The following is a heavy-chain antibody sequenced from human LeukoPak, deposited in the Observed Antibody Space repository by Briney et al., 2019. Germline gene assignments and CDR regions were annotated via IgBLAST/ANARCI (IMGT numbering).Heavy chain of an antibody. D-gene: IGHD4-23*01. Sequence: VASVKVSCKASGYTFTSYDINWVRQATGQGLEWMGWMNPNSGNTGYAQKFQGRVTMTRNTSISTAYMELSSLRSEDTAVYYCERGLFRWFEVLNYFDYWGQGTLVTVSS. V-gene: IGHV1-8*01. CDR2: MNPNSGNT. CDR3: ERGLFRWFEVLNYFDY. J-gene: IGHJ4*02. CDR1: GYTFTSYD.